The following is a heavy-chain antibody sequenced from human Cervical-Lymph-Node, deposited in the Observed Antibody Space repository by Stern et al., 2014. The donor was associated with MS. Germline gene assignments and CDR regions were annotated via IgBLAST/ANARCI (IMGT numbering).Heavy chain of an antibody. CDR2: ISYDGSNK. CDR3: ARTTAAAGTAGGDY. Sequence: VQLVQSGGGVVQPGRSLRLSCAASGFTFSSYAMHWVRQAPGKGLEWVAVISYDGSNKYYADSVKGRFTISRDNSKNTLYLQMNSLRAEDTAVYYCARTTAAAGTAGGDYWGQGTLVTVSS. J-gene: IGHJ4*02. V-gene: IGHV3-30*04. CDR1: GFTFSSYA. D-gene: IGHD6-13*01.